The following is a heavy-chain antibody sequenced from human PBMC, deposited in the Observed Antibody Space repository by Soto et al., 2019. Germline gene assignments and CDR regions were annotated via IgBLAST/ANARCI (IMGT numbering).Heavy chain of an antibody. Sequence: GGSLRLSCVASGFTFGAFAMTWVRQAPGKGLEWVANIKQDGSEKYYVDSVKGRFTISRDNAKNSLYLQMNSLRAEDTAVYYCARENSSGWYYFDHWGQGTLVTVSS. J-gene: IGHJ4*02. V-gene: IGHV3-7*01. CDR3: ARENSSGWYYFDH. D-gene: IGHD6-19*01. CDR1: GFTFGAFA. CDR2: IKQDGSEK.